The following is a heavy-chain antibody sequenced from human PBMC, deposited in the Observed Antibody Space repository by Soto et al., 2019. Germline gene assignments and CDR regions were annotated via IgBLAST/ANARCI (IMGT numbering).Heavy chain of an antibody. J-gene: IGHJ4*02. Sequence: SETLSLTCTVSGGSISSSSYYWGWIRQHPGKGLEWIGYIYYSGSTYYNPSLKSRVIISVDTSKNQFSLSLTSVTAADTAVYYCAREHTYGSNFFDCWGQGALVNVSS. CDR3: AREHTYGSNFFDC. CDR1: GGSISSSSYY. V-gene: IGHV4-31*03. CDR2: IYYSGST. D-gene: IGHD5-18*01.